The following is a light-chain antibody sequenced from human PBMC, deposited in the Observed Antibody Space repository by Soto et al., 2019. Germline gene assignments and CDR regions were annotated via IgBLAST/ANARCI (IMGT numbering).Light chain of an antibody. CDR2: AAS. CDR1: QSISNH. Sequence: QVTHATSSLSASVEDIVIITCLASQSISNHLNWYQQKPGKAPKLLIFAASSLPSGVPSRSSGSGSGTDFTLTISSLQPEDFATYYCQQANSFPLTFGGGTNVDI. CDR3: QQANSFPLT. V-gene: IGKV1-39*01. J-gene: IGKJ4*01.